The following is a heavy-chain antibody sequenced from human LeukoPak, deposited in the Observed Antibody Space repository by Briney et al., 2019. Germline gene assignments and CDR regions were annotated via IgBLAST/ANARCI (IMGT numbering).Heavy chain of an antibody. Sequence: SETLSLTCTVSGGSISSYYWSWIRQPLGKGLEWIGYIYYSGSTNYNPSLKSRVTISVDTSKNQFSLKLSSVTAADTAVYYCASYSYYYDNSGYFDYWGQGTLVTVSS. CDR2: IYYSGST. D-gene: IGHD3-22*01. CDR3: ASYSYYYDNSGYFDY. J-gene: IGHJ4*02. CDR1: GGSISSYY. V-gene: IGHV4-59*01.